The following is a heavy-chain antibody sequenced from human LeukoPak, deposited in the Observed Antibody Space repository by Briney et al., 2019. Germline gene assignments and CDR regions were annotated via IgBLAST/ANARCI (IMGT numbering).Heavy chain of an antibody. V-gene: IGHV3-23*01. D-gene: IGHD6-19*01. J-gene: IGHJ4*02. Sequence: GGSLRLSCAASGFTFSNYAMSWVRQAPGKGLEWVSAISGTGGSTYYAVSVRGRFTISRDNSKNTLYLQMNSLRAEDTAVYYCAKERSSGWYGSATQGFDYWGQGTLVTVSS. CDR1: GFTFSNYA. CDR3: AKERSSGWYGSATQGFDY. CDR2: ISGTGGST.